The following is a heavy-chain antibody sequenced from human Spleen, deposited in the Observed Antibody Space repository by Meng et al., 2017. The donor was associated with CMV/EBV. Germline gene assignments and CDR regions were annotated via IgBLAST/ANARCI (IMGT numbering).Heavy chain of an antibody. V-gene: IGHV1-2*02. D-gene: IGHD3-22*01. Sequence: ASVKVSCKASGYTFTGNYLHWVRQAPGQGLEWMGWINSNSGGTKYAQKFQGRVTMTRDTSISTAYMELSSLRPDDTAVYYCTTDITALNYYDSSGYYYRFDYWGQGTLVTVSS. J-gene: IGHJ4*02. CDR3: TTDITALNYYDSSGYYYRFDY. CDR2: INSNSGGT. CDR1: GYTFTGNY.